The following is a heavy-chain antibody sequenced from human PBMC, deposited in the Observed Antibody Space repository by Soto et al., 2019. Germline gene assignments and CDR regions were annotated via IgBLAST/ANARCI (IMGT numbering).Heavy chain of an antibody. Sequence: GGSLRLSCAASGFTFSSYSMNWVRQAPGKGLEWVSSISSSSSYIYYADSVKGRFTISRDNAKNSLYLQMNSLRAEDTAVYYCARDLTVTRGCTSTSCYYDALDIWGQGTMVTVS. J-gene: IGHJ3*02. CDR2: ISSSSSYI. D-gene: IGHD2-2*01. CDR3: ARDLTVTRGCTSTSCYYDALDI. CDR1: GFTFSSYS. V-gene: IGHV3-21*01.